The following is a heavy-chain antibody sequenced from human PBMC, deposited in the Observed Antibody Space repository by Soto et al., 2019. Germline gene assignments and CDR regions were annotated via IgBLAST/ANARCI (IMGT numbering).Heavy chain of an antibody. J-gene: IGHJ4*02. CDR2: INHSGGST. Sequence: QVQLMQSGAELKQPGASVKVACKASGYTLTSYYMHWVRQAPGQGLEWMGIINHSGGSTSYKQRFKGRVTMAKDTSTSTVYTELSSLRSDDTAVYYCARRVYSIGYYGFLEQWGQGILVNVSS. CDR3: ARRVYSIGYYGFLEQ. CDR1: GYTLTSYY. V-gene: IGHV1-46*03. D-gene: IGHD3-22*01.